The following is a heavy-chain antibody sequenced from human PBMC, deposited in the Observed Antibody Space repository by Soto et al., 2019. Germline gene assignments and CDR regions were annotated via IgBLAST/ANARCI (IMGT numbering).Heavy chain of an antibody. CDR2: ISSSSSYI. D-gene: IGHD2-15*01. CDR1: GFTFSSYS. J-gene: IGHJ4*02. Sequence: EVQLVESGGGLVKPGGSLRLSCAASGFTFSSYSMNWVRQAPGKGLEWVSSISSSSSYIYYADSVKGRFTISRDNAKNSLYLQMNSLRAEDTAVYYWARDRRGSGGSCFDYWGQGTLVTVSS. V-gene: IGHV3-21*01. CDR3: ARDRRGSGGSCFDY.